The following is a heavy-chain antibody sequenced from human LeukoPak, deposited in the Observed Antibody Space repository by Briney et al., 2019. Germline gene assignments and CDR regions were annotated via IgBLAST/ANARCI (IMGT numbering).Heavy chain of an antibody. CDR2: IYYSGST. CDR3: ATLTGYSSESWFDP. CDR1: GGSFSNYY. V-gene: IGHV4-59*01. Sequence: SETLSLTCAVYGGSFSNYYWSWVRQPPGKGLEWIGYIYYSGSTDYNPSLKSRVTISVDTSKNQFSLKLSSVTAADTAVYYCATLTGYSSESWFDPWGQGILVTVSS. J-gene: IGHJ5*02. D-gene: IGHD3-9*01.